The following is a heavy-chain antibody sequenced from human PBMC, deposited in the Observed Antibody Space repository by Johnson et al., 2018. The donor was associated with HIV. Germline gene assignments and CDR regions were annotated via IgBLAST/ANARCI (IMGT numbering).Heavy chain of an antibody. V-gene: IGHV3-9*03. J-gene: IGHJ3*02. CDR3: AKEQEWEPGAFDI. CDR1: GFTFGNYA. D-gene: IGHD1-26*01. CDR2: ICWNSRSI. Sequence: VQVVESGGGFVQPGRSLRLSCAASGFTFGNYAMNWVRQAPGKGLDWVSGICWNSRSIGYADSVKGRFTISRDNSKNTLYLQMNSLRAEDMAVYYCAKEQEWEPGAFDIWGQGTRVTVSS.